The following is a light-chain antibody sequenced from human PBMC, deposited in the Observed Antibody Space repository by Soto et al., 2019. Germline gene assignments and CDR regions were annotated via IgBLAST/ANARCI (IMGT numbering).Light chain of an antibody. V-gene: IGKV3-20*01. CDR1: QSVIDSY. Sequence: EIVLTQSPVTLSLSPGDRATLSCRASQSVIDSYLAWYQQKPGQAPRLLIFGASNRATGIPDRFSGSGSGTDFTLTITRLESEDFALYYCQQYGSLVTFGGGTKVDIK. J-gene: IGKJ4*01. CDR2: GAS. CDR3: QQYGSLVT.